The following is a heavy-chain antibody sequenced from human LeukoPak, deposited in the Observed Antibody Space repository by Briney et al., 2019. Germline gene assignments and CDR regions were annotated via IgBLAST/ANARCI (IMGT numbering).Heavy chain of an antibody. Sequence: GGSLRLSCAASGFTFSSYAMSWVRQAPGKGLEWVSAINGSGGSTYYADSVKGRFTISRDNSKNTLYLQMNSLRAEDTAVYYCAILGIAVAGSYFDYWGQGTLVTVSS. CDR3: AILGIAVAGSYFDY. D-gene: IGHD6-19*01. CDR1: GFTFSSYA. CDR2: INGSGGST. V-gene: IGHV3-23*01. J-gene: IGHJ4*02.